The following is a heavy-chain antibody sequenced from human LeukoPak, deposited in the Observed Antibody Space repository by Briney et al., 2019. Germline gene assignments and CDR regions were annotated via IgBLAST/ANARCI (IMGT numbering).Heavy chain of an antibody. J-gene: IGHJ4*02. D-gene: IGHD3-22*01. Sequence: PSETLSLTCAVYGGSFSGYYWSWIRQPPGKGLEWIGEINHSGSTNYNPSLKSRVTISVDTSKNQFSLKLSSVTAADTAVYYCARRTPILRYYYDSSGYGGFDYWGQGTLVTVSS. CDR1: GGSFSGYY. CDR3: ARRTPILRYYYDSSGYGGFDY. V-gene: IGHV4-34*01. CDR2: INHSGST.